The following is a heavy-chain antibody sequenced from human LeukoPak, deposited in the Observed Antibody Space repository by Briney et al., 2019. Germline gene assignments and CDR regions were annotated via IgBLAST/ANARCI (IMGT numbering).Heavy chain of an antibody. Sequence: GGSLRLSCVVSGFGFSDSYMTWIRQTPGKGLEWLAYISGSGSDIYYADSVKGRFTISRDNAKNSLYLQMNSLRPDDTALSYCSTDPRLLIYWGHGTLVTVSS. V-gene: IGHV3-11*01. D-gene: IGHD2-8*01. J-gene: IGHJ4*01. CDR2: ISGSGSDI. CDR3: STDPRLLIY. CDR1: GFGFSDSY.